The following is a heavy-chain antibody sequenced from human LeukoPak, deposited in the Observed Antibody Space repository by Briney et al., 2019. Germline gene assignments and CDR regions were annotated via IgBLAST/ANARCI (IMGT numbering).Heavy chain of an antibody. CDR3: ARDPENQVYYYDSSGYYGYYGMDV. V-gene: IGHV3-48*02. J-gene: IGHJ6*02. D-gene: IGHD3-22*01. CDR2: ISSSSSTI. Sequence: PGGSLRLSCAASGFTFSSYSMNWVRQAPGKWLEWVLYISSSSSTIYYADSVKGRFTISRDNAKNSLYLQMNSLRDEDTAVYYCARDPENQVYYYDSSGYYGYYGMDVWGQGTTVTVSS. CDR1: GFTFSSYS.